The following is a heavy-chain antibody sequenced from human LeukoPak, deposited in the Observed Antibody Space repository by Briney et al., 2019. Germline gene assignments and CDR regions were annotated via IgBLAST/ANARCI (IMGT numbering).Heavy chain of an antibody. CDR1: GFTFSSYS. CDR2: ISSSSSYI. J-gene: IGHJ3*02. Sequence: GGSLRLSCAASGFTFSSYSMNWVRQAPGKELEWVSSISSSSSYIYYADSVKGRFTISRDNAKNSLYLQMNSLGDEDTAVYYCARADAFDIWGQGTMVTVTS. V-gene: IGHV3-21*01. CDR3: ARADAFDI.